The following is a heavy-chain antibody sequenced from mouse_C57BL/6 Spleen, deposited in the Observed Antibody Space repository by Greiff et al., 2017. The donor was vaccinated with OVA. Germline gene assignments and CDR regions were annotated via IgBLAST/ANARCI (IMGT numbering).Heavy chain of an antibody. CDR3: AREGTGRAWFAY. V-gene: IGHV1-53*01. CDR1: GYTFTSYW. Sequence: VPLQPPGTELVTPGASVKLSCKASGYTFTSYWMHWVKQRPGQGLEWIGNINPSNGGTNYNEKFKSKATLTVDKSSSTAYMQLSSLTSEDSAVYYCAREGTGRAWFAYWGQGTLVTVSA. D-gene: IGHD4-1*01. CDR2: INPSNGGT. J-gene: IGHJ3*01.